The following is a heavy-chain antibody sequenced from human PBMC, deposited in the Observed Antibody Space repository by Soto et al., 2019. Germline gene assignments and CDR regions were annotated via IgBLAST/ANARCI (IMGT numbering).Heavy chain of an antibody. Sequence: SETLSLTCAVYGGSFSGYYWSWIRQPPGKGLEWIGEINHSGSTNYNPSLKSRVTISVDTSKNQFSLKLSSVTAADTAVYYCARVGYWNDPFDYWGQGTLVTVSS. V-gene: IGHV4-34*01. D-gene: IGHD1-1*01. CDR3: ARVGYWNDPFDY. CDR1: GGSFSGYY. J-gene: IGHJ4*02. CDR2: INHSGST.